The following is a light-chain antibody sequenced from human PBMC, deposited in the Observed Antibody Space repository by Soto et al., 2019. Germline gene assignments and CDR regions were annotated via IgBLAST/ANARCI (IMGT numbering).Light chain of an antibody. CDR1: QNINSY. V-gene: IGKV1-39*01. CDR3: QQSASVRT. Sequence: DIQMTQSPSSLSASVGDRVTITCRASQNINSYLNWYQQKPGKAPKLLISTASSLQSGVPARFSGSGSGTDFTLTINSLQPEDFATYDCQQSASVRTFGQGTKVEIK. J-gene: IGKJ1*01. CDR2: TAS.